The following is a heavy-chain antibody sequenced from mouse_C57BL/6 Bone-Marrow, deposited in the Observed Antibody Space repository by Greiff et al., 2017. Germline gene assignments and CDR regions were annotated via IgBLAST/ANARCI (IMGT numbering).Heavy chain of an antibody. Sequence: VQLQQSGAELVRPGASVTLSCKASGYTFTDYEMHWVKQTPVHGLEWIGAIDPETGGTAYNQKFKGKAILTADKSSSTAYMELRSLTSEDSAVYYCTRSATSYFDYWGQGTTLTVSS. J-gene: IGHJ2*01. D-gene: IGHD1-2*01. CDR1: GYTFTDYE. CDR3: TRSATSYFDY. CDR2: IDPETGGT. V-gene: IGHV1-15*01.